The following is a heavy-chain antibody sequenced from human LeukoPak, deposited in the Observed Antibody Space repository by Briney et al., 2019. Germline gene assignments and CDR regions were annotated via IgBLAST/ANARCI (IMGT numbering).Heavy chain of an antibody. CDR3: ARDLPGIAAVGY. Sequence: ASVKVSCKASGYTFTSYYMHWVRQAPGQGLEWMGIINPSGGSTSYAQKFQGRVTMTRDMSTSTVYMELSSLRSEDTAVYYCARDLPGIAAVGYWGQGTLVTVSS. D-gene: IGHD6-13*01. CDR2: INPSGGST. V-gene: IGHV1-46*01. J-gene: IGHJ4*02. CDR1: GYTFTSYY.